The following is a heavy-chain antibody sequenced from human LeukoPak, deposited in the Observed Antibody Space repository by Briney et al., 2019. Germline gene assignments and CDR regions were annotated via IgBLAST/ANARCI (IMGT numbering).Heavy chain of an antibody. CDR3: ARGPNRMDV. CDR2: MNPNSGNT. Sequence: ASVKVFCKASGYTFTSYDINWVRRATGQGLEWMGWMNPNSGNTGYAQKFQGRVTITRNTSISTAYMELSSLRSEDTAVYYCARGPNRMDVWGKGTTVTVSS. V-gene: IGHV1-8*03. J-gene: IGHJ6*03. D-gene: IGHD1-14*01. CDR1: GYTFTSYD.